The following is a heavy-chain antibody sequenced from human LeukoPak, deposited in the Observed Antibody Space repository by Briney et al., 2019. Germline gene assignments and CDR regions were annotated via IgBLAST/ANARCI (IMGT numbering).Heavy chain of an antibody. CDR1: GFTFSSYS. Sequence: PGGSLRLSCAASGFTFSSYSMNWVRQAPGKGLEWVSYISSSSTTIYYADSVKGRFTISRDNAKNSLSLQMNSLRDEDTAVYYCARDRGATDYWGQGTLVTVSS. J-gene: IGHJ4*02. CDR3: ARDRGATDY. V-gene: IGHV3-48*02. D-gene: IGHD3-10*01. CDR2: ISSSSTTI.